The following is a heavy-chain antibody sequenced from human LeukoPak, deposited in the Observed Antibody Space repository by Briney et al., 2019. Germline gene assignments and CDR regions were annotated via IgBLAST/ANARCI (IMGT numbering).Heavy chain of an antibody. CDR2: IYYSGST. D-gene: IGHD6-13*01. CDR1: GGSISSYY. Sequence: PSQTLSLTCTVSGGSISSYYWSWIRQPPGKGLEWIGYIYYSGSTNYNPSLKSRVTISVDTSKNQFSLKLSSVTAADTAVYYCARLGGSSSWTEYFQHWGQGTLVTVSS. CDR3: ARLGGSSSWTEYFQH. J-gene: IGHJ1*01. V-gene: IGHV4-59*08.